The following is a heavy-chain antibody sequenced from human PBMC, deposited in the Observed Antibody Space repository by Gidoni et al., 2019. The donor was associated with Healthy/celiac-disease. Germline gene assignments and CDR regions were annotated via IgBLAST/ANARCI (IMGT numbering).Heavy chain of an antibody. Sequence: EVQLVESGGGLVKPGGSLRLSCAASGFTFRSYSLNWVRQAPGKGLEWVSSISSSSSYIYYADSVKGRFTISRDNAKNSLYLQMNSLRAEDTAVYYCARETDNWNYVESRWGAFDIWGQGTMVTVSS. CDR1: GFTFRSYS. V-gene: IGHV3-21*01. CDR3: ARETDNWNYVESRWGAFDI. D-gene: IGHD1-7*01. J-gene: IGHJ3*02. CDR2: ISSSSSYI.